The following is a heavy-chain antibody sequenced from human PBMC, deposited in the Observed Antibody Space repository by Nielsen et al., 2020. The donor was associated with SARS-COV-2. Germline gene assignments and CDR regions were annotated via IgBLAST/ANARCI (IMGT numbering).Heavy chain of an antibody. J-gene: IGHJ4*02. V-gene: IGHV3-23*01. Sequence: VRQAPGKGLEWVSAISGSGGSTYYADSVKGRFTISRDNSKNTLYLQMSSLRAEDTAVYYCAKDDIVVVTATSDYWGQGTLVTVSS. CDR2: ISGSGGST. D-gene: IGHD2-21*02. CDR3: AKDDIVVVTATSDY.